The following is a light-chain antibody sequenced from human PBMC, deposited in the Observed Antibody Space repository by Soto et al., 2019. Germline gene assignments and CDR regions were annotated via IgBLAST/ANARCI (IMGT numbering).Light chain of an antibody. Sequence: QSALTQPPSASGSPGQSVTISCTGTTSDVGGYNYVSWYQQHPGKDPKLMIYEVSKRPSGVPDRFSGSKSGTTASLTISGLQVEDEAHYFCSSYTSASALGIFGGGTKLTVL. CDR1: TSDVGGYNY. J-gene: IGLJ2*01. CDR2: EVS. CDR3: SSYTSASALGI. V-gene: IGLV2-8*01.